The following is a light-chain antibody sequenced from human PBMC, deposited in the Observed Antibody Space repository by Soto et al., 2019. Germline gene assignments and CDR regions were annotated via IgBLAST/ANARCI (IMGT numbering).Light chain of an antibody. Sequence: EIVFTPSPGTLSFSPGLRCTLSCRASQSVGIIYLAWYQQRPGQAPRLLIYGASNRATGIPVRFSGSGSGTDFTLTISGLEPEDFAVYYCQQYGSSSITFGQGTRLEIK. V-gene: IGKV3-20*01. CDR3: QQYGSSSIT. CDR1: QSVGIIY. J-gene: IGKJ5*01. CDR2: GAS.